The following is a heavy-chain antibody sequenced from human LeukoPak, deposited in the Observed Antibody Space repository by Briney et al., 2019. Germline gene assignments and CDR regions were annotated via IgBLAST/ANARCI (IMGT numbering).Heavy chain of an antibody. J-gene: IGHJ4*02. CDR3: ARVEYYYDSSGYLSQYYFDY. CDR1: GFTFSSYW. CDR2: INSDGSST. V-gene: IGHV3-74*01. Sequence: GGSLRLSCAASGFTFSSYWMHWVRQAPGKGLVWVSRINSDGSSTSYVDSVKGRFTISRDNAKNTLYLQMNSLRAEDTAVYYCARVEYYYDSSGYLSQYYFDYWGQGTLVTVSS. D-gene: IGHD3-22*01.